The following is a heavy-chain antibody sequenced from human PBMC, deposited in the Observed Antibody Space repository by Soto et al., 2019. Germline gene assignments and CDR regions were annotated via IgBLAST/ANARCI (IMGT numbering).Heavy chain of an antibody. V-gene: IGHV4-31*03. CDR2: IYYSGST. D-gene: IGHD2-15*01. J-gene: IGHJ4*02. CDR1: GGSISSGGYY. CDR3: ARENGCRGGSCYSDY. Sequence: SETLSLTCTVSGGSISSGGYYWSWIRQHPGKGLEWIGYIYYSGSTYYNPSLKSRVTISVDTSKNQFSLKLDSVTAADTAVYYCARENGCRGGSCYSDYWGQGTLVTVSS.